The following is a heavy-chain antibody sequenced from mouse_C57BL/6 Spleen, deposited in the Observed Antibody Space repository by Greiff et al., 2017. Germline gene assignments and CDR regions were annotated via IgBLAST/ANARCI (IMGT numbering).Heavy chain of an antibody. CDR1: GYTFTSYW. J-gene: IGHJ4*01. D-gene: IGHD4-1*01. Sequence: VQLQQPGAELVRPGSSVKLSCKASGYTFTSYWMHWVKQRPIQGLEWIGNIDPSDSETHYNQKFKDKATLTVDKSSSTAYMQLSSLTSEDSAVYYCASGTDYAMDYWGQGTSVTVSS. CDR3: ASGTDYAMDY. CDR2: IDPSDSET. V-gene: IGHV1-52*01.